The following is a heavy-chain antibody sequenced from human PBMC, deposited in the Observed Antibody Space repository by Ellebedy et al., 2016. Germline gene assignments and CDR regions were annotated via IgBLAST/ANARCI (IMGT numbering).Heavy chain of an antibody. J-gene: IGHJ6*03. D-gene: IGHD2-2*03. V-gene: IGHV4-59*08. Sequence: SETLSLTCTVSGGAISSYYWSWIRQAPGEGLEWIGYIYYSGSTNYNPSLKSRVTISVDTSQNQFSLKLSSVTAADTAVYYCARLDFHYYYMDVWGKGTTVTVSS. CDR1: GGAISSYY. CDR3: ARLDFHYYYMDV. CDR2: IYYSGST.